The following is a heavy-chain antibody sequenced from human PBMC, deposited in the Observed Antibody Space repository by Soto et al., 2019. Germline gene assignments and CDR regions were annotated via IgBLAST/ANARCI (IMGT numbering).Heavy chain of an antibody. D-gene: IGHD2-8*01. CDR1: GFTFNNYW. Sequence: GGSLRLSCAASGFTFNNYWMHWVRQAPGKGLVWVSRINIEGSTTDYADSVRGRFAISRDNAKNTLYLQINSLRDEDTAVYYCARVLQSDYSTTGGYYGMDVWGQGTTVTVSS. CDR2: INIEGSTT. CDR3: ARVLQSDYSTTGGYYGMDV. V-gene: IGHV3-74*01. J-gene: IGHJ6*02.